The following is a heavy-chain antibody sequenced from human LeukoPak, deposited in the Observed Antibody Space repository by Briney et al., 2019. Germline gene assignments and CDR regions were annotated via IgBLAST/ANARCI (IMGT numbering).Heavy chain of an antibody. CDR3: ARRKWYYYMDV. CDR2: INHSGST. V-gene: IGHV4-34*01. J-gene: IGHJ6*03. D-gene: IGHD1-26*01. Sequence: SETLSLTCTVSGASIFTYYWSWIRQPPGKGLEWIGEINHSGSTNYNPSLKSRVTISVDTSKNQFSLKLSSVTAADTAVYYCARRKWYYYMDVWGKGTTVTVSS. CDR1: GASIFTYY.